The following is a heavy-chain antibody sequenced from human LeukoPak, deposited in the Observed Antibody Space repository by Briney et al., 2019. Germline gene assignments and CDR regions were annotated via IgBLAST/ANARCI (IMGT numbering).Heavy chain of an antibody. D-gene: IGHD1-26*01. CDR1: GYSFNNYG. CDR2: ITTSTGKP. Sequence: GASVKVSCKASGYSFNNYGMNWVRQAPGQGLEWMGWITTSTGKPTYAQGFTGRFFFSLDTSVSTAYLQISSLKAEDTAVYYCARLSGSSPYMDVWGTGTTVTVSS. CDR3: ARLSGSSPYMDV. J-gene: IGHJ6*03. V-gene: IGHV7-4-1*02.